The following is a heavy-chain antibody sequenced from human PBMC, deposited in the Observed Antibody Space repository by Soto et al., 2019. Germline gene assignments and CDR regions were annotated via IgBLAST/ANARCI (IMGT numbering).Heavy chain of an antibody. CDR2: ISGNGAGT. CDR3: ARIIDGAGTDS. CDR1: GFTFSTYA. Sequence: GESLKISCAPSGFTFSTYAMTWVRQPPGKGLEWVSSISGNGAGTYHADSVKGRFTISRDNSKNTLYLQMISLRVEDTAVYYCARIIDGAGTDSWGQGTLVTVSS. D-gene: IGHD6-13*01. V-gene: IGHV3-23*01. J-gene: IGHJ4*02.